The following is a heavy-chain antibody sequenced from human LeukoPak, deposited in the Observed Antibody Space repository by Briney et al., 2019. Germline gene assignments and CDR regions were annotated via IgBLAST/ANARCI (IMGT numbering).Heavy chain of an antibody. CDR2: ISSSCNTI. V-gene: IGHV3-48*04. CDR3: ARLRGYSYGYGDY. Sequence: GGSLRLSCAASGFTFSSYSMNWVRQAPGKGLDLVSYISSSCNTIDYADSVNGRFTISRDHAKNSLYLQMVSLRAEDTAVYYCARLRGYSYGYGDYWGQGTLVSVSS. J-gene: IGHJ4*02. CDR1: GFTFSSYS. D-gene: IGHD5-18*01.